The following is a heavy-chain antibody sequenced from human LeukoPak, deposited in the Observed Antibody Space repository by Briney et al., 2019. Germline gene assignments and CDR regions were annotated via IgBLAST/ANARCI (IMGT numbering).Heavy chain of an antibody. V-gene: IGHV1-2*02. Sequence: GASVKVSCKASGYTFTGYYMHWVRQAPGQGLEWMGWINPNSGGTNYAQKFQGRVTMTRDTSISTAYMELSRLRSDDTAVYYCARDKAVFGELLYLVYWGQGTLVTVSS. CDR3: ARDKAVFGELLYLVY. CDR1: GYTFTGYY. CDR2: INPNSGGT. J-gene: IGHJ4*02. D-gene: IGHD3-10*02.